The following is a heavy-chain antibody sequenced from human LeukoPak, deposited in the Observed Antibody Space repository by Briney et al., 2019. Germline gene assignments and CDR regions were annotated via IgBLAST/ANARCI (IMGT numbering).Heavy chain of an antibody. D-gene: IGHD6-13*01. CDR1: GFTFHDYA. Sequence: GGSLRLSCAASGFTFHDYAMHWVQQAPGKGLEWVSGISWNSGSIGYADSVKGRFTISRDNAKNSLYLQMNSLRAEDAALYYCAKDIAAAGLFDYWGQGTLVTVSS. CDR2: ISWNSGSI. J-gene: IGHJ4*02. V-gene: IGHV3-9*01. CDR3: AKDIAAAGLFDY.